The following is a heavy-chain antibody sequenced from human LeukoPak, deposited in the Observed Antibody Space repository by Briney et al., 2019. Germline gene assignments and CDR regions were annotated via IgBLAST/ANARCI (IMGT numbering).Heavy chain of an antibody. V-gene: IGHV3-21*01. CDR1: GFTFSSYS. D-gene: IGHD3-3*01. CDR2: ISSSSSYI. CDR3: ARGSYYDFWSGYSNYYYYYYMDV. J-gene: IGHJ6*03. Sequence: GGSLRLSCAASGFTFSSYSMNWVRQAPGKGLEWVSSISSSSSYIYYADSVKGRFTISRDNAKNSLYLQMNSLRAEGTAVYYCARGSYYDFWSGYSNYYYYYYMDVWGKGTTVTVSS.